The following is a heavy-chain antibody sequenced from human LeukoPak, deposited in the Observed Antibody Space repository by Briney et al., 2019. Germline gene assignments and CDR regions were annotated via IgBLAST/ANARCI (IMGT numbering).Heavy chain of an antibody. CDR2: IYYSGST. V-gene: IGHV4-39*01. J-gene: IGHJ5*02. CDR3: ARNTTEVVTAKWFDP. CDR1: GGSISSGSYY. D-gene: IGHD2-21*02. Sequence: SETLSLTCTVSGGSISSGSYYWGWIRQPPGKGLEWIGSIYYSGSTHYNPSLKSRVTISVDTSKNEFSLKLSSVTAADTAVYYCARNTTEVVTAKWFDPWGQGTLVTVSS.